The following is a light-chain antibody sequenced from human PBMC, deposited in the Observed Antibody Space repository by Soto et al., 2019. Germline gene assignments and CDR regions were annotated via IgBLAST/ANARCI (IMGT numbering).Light chain of an antibody. CDR2: DAS. V-gene: IGKV3-15*01. CDR3: QRYNRWRLS. J-gene: IGKJ4*02. CDR1: QGIGST. Sequence: EIVMTQSPATLSVSPGERATLSCRASQGIGSTLAWYQQKPGQTPKLLIYDASTRATGVPARFSGGVSGTEVTLTINRLQSEVFEVYYCQRYNRWRLSFGGGTKV.